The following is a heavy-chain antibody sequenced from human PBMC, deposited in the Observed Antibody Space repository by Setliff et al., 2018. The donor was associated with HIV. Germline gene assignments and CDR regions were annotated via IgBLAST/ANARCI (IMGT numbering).Heavy chain of an antibody. CDR2: ISNYGSP. J-gene: IGHJ4*02. Sequence: SETLSLTCLVSGDSMIPHYWSWIRQPPGRGLEWIGYISNYGSPSYSPSLESRVTILLDTSKNQFSLRLSSVTAADTALYYCAPRHHKYGFLWGQGTLVTVSS. V-gene: IGHV4-59*11. D-gene: IGHD3-10*01. CDR1: GDSMIPHY. CDR3: APRHHKYGFL.